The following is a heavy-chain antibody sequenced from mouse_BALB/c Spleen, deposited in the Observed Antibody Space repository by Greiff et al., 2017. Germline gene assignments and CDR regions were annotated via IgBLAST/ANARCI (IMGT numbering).Heavy chain of an antibody. CDR1: GFTFSNYW. J-gene: IGHJ4*01. CDR2: IRLKSNNYAT. Sequence: EVMLVESGGGLVQPGGSMKLSCVASGFTFSNYWMNWVRQSPEKGLEWVAEIRLKSNNYATHYAVSVKGRFTISRDDSKSSVYLQMNNLRAEDTGIYYCTNDAMDYWGQGTSVTVSS. CDR3: TNDAMDY. V-gene: IGHV6-6*02.